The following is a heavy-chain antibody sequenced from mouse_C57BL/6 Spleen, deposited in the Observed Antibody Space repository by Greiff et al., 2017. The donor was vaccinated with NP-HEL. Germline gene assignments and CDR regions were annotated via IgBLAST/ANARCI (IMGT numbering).Heavy chain of an antibody. D-gene: IGHD1-1*01. J-gene: IGHJ1*03. CDR2: IDPANGNT. CDR3: ASDYYGSSYGYFDV. V-gene: IGHV14-3*01. Sequence: VQLKESVAELVRPGASVKLSCTASGFNIKNTYMHWVKQRPEQGLEWIGRIDPANGNTKYAPKFQGKATITADTSSNTAYLQLSSLTSEDTAIYYCASDYYGSSYGYFDVWGTGTTVTVSS. CDR1: GFNIKNTY.